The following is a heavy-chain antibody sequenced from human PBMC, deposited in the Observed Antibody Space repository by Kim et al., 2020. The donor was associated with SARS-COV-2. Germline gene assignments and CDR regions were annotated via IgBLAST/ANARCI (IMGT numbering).Heavy chain of an antibody. Sequence: SVKVSCKASGDTFSSYAISWVRQAPGQGLEWMGGIIPVFGTANYAQKFQGRVTITADESTSTAYMELSSLRSEDTAVYYCARDPHYDFWSGSNWFDPWGQGTLVTVSS. CDR2: IIPVFGTA. V-gene: IGHV1-69*13. CDR1: GDTFSSYA. D-gene: IGHD3-3*01. J-gene: IGHJ5*02. CDR3: ARDPHYDFWSGSNWFDP.